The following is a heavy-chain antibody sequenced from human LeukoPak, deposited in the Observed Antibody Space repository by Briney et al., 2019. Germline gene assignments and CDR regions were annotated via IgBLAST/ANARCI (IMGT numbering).Heavy chain of an antibody. Sequence: SETVTLPCAVSGVSINNYYWSWIRQPPGKGLEWIGNIYYTGSTTHNPSLKSRVIISVDTSKNQFSLSLSSVTAADTAVYYCARDMGLVAAFEYFQQWGQGPLVTVSS. D-gene: IGHD2-15*01. V-gene: IGHV4-59*01. CDR2: IYYTGST. J-gene: IGHJ1*01. CDR1: GVSINNYY. CDR3: ARDMGLVAAFEYFQQ.